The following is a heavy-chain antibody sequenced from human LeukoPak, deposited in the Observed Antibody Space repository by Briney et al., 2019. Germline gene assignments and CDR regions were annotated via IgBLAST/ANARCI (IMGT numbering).Heavy chain of an antibody. CDR1: GFTFSSYG. J-gene: IGHJ4*02. CDR3: AKDVVVVAATFLDY. Sequence: GGSLRLSCAASGFTFSSYGMHWVRQAPGKGLEWVAFIRYDGSNKYYADSVKGRFTISRDNSKNTLYLQMNSLRAEDTAVYYCAKDVVVVAATFLDYWGQGTLVTVSS. V-gene: IGHV3-30*02. CDR2: IRYDGSNK. D-gene: IGHD2-15*01.